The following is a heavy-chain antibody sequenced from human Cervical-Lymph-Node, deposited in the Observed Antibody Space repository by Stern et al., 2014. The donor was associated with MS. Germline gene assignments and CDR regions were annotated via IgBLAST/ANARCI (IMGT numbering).Heavy chain of an antibody. CDR1: AFNFNNYA. J-gene: IGHJ4*02. CDR3: AADRYCSANSCQGLFDY. Sequence: DQLVESGGGVVQPGTSLRLSCAASAFNFNNYAMHWVRQAPGQGLDWVAVIWYDGTKKYYADSVRGRFTISRDHSKNTLYLQMTGLRADDTAVYYCAADRYCSANSCQGLFDYWGQGTLVTVSS. CDR2: IWYDGTKK. D-gene: IGHD2-15*01. V-gene: IGHV3-33*01.